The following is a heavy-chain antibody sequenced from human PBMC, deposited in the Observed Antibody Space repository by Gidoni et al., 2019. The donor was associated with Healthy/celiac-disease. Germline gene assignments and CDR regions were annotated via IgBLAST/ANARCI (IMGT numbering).Heavy chain of an antibody. J-gene: IGHJ6*02. CDR2: IIPIFGTA. V-gene: IGHV1-69*01. CDR3: ARDPPRYGDYKYYYYGMDV. CDR1: GGTFSSYA. D-gene: IGHD4-17*01. Sequence: QVQLVQSGAEVKKPGSSVKVSCKASGGTFSSYAISWVRQAPGQGLEWMGGIIPIFGTANYAQKFQGRVTITADESTSTAYMELSSLRSEDTAVYYCARDPPRYGDYKYYYYGMDVWGQGTTVTVSS.